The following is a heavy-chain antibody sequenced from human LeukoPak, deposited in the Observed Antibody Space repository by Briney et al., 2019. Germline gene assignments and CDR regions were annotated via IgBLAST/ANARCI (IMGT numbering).Heavy chain of an antibody. D-gene: IGHD2-8*01. Sequence: GGSLRLSCAASGFTVSSNYMSWVRQAPGKGLEWVSSISSSSSYIYYADSVKGRFTISRDNAKNSLYLQMNSLRAEDTAVYYRATLNGPLFEYWGQGTLVTVSS. CDR3: ATLNGPLFEY. V-gene: IGHV3-21*01. J-gene: IGHJ4*02. CDR1: GFTVSSNY. CDR2: ISSSSSYI.